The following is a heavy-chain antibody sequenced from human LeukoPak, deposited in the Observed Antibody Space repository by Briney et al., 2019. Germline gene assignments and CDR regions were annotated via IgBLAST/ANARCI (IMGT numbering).Heavy chain of an antibody. Sequence: ASVKVSCKASGYTFTSYDINWVRQATGQGLGWMGWMNPNSGNTGYAQKFQGRVTMTRNTSISTAYMELSSLRSEDTAVYYCARGRKYLEWTYYYYYGMDVWGQGTTVTVSS. CDR1: GYTFTSYD. CDR2: MNPNSGNT. V-gene: IGHV1-8*01. J-gene: IGHJ6*02. CDR3: ARGRKYLEWTYYYYYGMDV. D-gene: IGHD3-3*01.